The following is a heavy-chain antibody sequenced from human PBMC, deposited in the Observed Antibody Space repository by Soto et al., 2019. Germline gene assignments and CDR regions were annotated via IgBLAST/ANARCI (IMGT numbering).Heavy chain of an antibody. CDR1: GFSLNTRAVG. CDR2: INWNDDE. D-gene: IGHD1-26*01. CDR3: AHRHELGGFDI. J-gene: IGHJ3*02. Sequence: QITLKESGPTLVKPTQTLTLTCTFSGFSLNTRAVGVGWIRQAPGKALEWLALINWNDDERYSPSLKDRLTITKDTSKNPVVLTMTNIGPVDTATYYCAHRHELGGFDIWGQGTAVTVSS. V-gene: IGHV2-5*01.